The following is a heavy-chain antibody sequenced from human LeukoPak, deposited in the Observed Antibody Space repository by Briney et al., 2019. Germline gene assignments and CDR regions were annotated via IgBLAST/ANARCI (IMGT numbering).Heavy chain of an antibody. J-gene: IGHJ4*02. CDR2: ISPSGSTK. CDR3: TKLAVASADS. D-gene: IGHD6-19*01. CDR1: GLRSSSYE. V-gene: IGHV3-48*03. Sequence: GGSLRLSCAPSGLRSSSYEMNWVRPAPEKGLECVSNISPSGSTKYYEDSVKGRFSVSRDNAKNSLYLQMNSLRAGDTGVYYCTKLAVASADSWGQGTLVTVSS.